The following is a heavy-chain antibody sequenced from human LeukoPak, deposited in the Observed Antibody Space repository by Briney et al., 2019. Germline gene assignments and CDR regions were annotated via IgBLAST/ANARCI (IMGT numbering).Heavy chain of an antibody. J-gene: IGHJ5*02. CDR2: TYYRSKWYN. V-gene: IGHV6-1*01. CDR3: ARRARGVIEWFDP. Sequence: SQTLSLTCAISGDSISSNSAAWNWIRQSPSRGLEWLGRTYYRSKWYNDYAVSVKSRITINPDTSKNQFSLKLSSVTAADTAVYYCARRARGVIEWFDPWGQGTLVTVSS. D-gene: IGHD3-10*01. CDR1: GDSISSNSAA.